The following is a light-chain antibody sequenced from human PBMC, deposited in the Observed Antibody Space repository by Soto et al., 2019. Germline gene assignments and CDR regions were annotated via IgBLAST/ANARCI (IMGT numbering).Light chain of an antibody. Sequence: DIQMTQSPSSLSASVGDRITITCHSSQFIGNYLNWYQQKAGKAPNLLIYAASSLQRVVPSRFSDSGSGTDFPLTISSLQPEDFATYYCQQSYSTLTFGGGTKVDIK. CDR3: QQSYSTLT. CDR2: AAS. V-gene: IGKV1-39*01. J-gene: IGKJ4*01. CDR1: QFIGNY.